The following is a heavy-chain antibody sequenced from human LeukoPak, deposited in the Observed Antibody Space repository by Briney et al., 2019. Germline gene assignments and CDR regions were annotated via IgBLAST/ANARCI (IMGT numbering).Heavy chain of an antibody. CDR2: IYHSGST. Sequence: PSQTLSLTCAVSGGSISSGGYTWSWIRQPPGKGLEWIGYIYHSGSTYYNPSLKSRVTISVDRSKNQFSLNLTSVTAADTAVYYCARGGAFDIWGQGTMVTVSS. CDR1: GGSISSGGYT. CDR3: ARGGAFDI. V-gene: IGHV4-30-2*01. J-gene: IGHJ3*02.